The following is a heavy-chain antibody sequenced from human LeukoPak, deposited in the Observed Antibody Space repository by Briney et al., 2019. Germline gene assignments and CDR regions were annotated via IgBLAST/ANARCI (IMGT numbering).Heavy chain of an antibody. Sequence: PGGSLRLSCAASGFTFSTYSMHWVRQAPGKGLVWVSYIKPDGSDATYDDSVKGRFTISRDNAKNTLYLQMNGLRADDTAVYYCARDKDWLLYDYWGQGTLVTVSS. CDR1: GFTFSTYS. V-gene: IGHV3-74*01. J-gene: IGHJ4*02. CDR2: IKPDGSDA. D-gene: IGHD3/OR15-3a*01. CDR3: ARDKDWLLYDY.